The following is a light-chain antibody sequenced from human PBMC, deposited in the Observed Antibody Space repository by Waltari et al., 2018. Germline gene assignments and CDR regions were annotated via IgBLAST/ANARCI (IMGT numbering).Light chain of an antibody. Sequence: SYVLTQPTSVSVAPGQTARIPCGGKKIETKSVHWYQQKPGQAPVLVVYDDTARPSGIPERFSGSNSANTAALTISRVEAGDESAYYCQVWDNCSHQTVFGGGTKLTVL. V-gene: IGLV3-21*02. CDR1: KIETKS. CDR3: QVWDNCSHQTV. CDR2: DDT. J-gene: IGLJ2*01.